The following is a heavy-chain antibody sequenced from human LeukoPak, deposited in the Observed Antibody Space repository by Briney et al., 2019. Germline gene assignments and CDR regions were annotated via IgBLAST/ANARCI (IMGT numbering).Heavy chain of an antibody. V-gene: IGHV3-7*01. CDR1: GFTFSAYW. J-gene: IGHJ4*02. D-gene: IGHD3-10*01. Sequence: GGSLRLSCAASGFTFSAYWMSWVRQAPGRGLEWVANISQDESEKNYVDSVKGRFTISRDNAQNSLYLQLNSLRAEDTALYFCARDRGYSNFDYWGQGTLVTVSS. CDR3: ARDRGYSNFDY. CDR2: ISQDESEK.